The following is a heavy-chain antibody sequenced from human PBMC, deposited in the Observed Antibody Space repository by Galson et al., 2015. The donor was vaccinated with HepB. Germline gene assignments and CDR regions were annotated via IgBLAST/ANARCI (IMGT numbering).Heavy chain of an antibody. J-gene: IGHJ6*02. V-gene: IGHV6-1*01. Sequence: CAISGDSVSSNSAAWNWIRHSPSRGLEWLGRTYYRSKWYNDHAVSVRSRVTINPDTSKNQFSLQLRSVTPDDTAVYYCARGSGRYAMDVWGQGTTVTVSS. CDR2: TYYRSKWYN. CDR3: ARGSGRYAMDV. D-gene: IGHD3-10*01. CDR1: GDSVSSNSAA.